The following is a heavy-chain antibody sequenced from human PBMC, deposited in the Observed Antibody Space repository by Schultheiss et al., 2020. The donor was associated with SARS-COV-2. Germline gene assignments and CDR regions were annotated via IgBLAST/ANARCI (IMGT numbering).Heavy chain of an antibody. CDR2: ISSDGSST. D-gene: IGHD4-17*01. Sequence: GGSLRLSCAASGFTFSNNYMHWVRQVPGTGLVWVSRISSDGSSTNYADSVKVRFTISRDNAKNTLYLQMNSLRAEDTAVYYCARSHYGDYADYWGQGTLVTVSS. J-gene: IGHJ4*02. V-gene: IGHV3-74*01. CDR3: ARSHYGDYADY. CDR1: GFTFSNNY.